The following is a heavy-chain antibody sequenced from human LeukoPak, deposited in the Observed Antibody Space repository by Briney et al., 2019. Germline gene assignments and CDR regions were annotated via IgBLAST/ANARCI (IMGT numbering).Heavy chain of an antibody. J-gene: IGHJ4*02. V-gene: IGHV4-39*01. CDR2: IYYSGST. CDR3: ATTRSNDFWSGYPDY. D-gene: IGHD3-3*01. CDR1: GGSISSSSYY. Sequence: PSETLSLTCTVSGGSISSSSYYWGWIRQPPGKGLEWIGSIYYSGSTYYNPSLKSRVTISVDTSKNQFSLKLSSVTAADTAVYYCATTRSNDFWSGYPDYWGRGTLVTVSS.